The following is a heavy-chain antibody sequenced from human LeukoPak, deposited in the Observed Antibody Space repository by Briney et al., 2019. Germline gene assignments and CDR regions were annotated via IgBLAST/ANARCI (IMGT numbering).Heavy chain of an antibody. CDR1: GFTFSSTW. Sequence: GGSLRLSCAASGFTFSSTWMHWVRQAPGKGLVWVSRIKSDGSTSYADSVKGRFTISRGNAKNTLYLQMNSLKDEDTAVYYCVRDYFFSLDPWGQGTLVTVSS. CDR2: IKSDGST. CDR3: VRDYFFSLDP. D-gene: IGHD2/OR15-2a*01. J-gene: IGHJ5*02. V-gene: IGHV3-74*01.